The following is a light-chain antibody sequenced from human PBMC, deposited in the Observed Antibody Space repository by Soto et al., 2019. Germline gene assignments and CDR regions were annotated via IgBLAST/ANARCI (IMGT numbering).Light chain of an antibody. J-gene: IGKJ1*01. V-gene: IGKV3-11*01. CDR3: QERRYWPVT. CDR2: DAS. Sequence: EIVLTQSPAILSMSPGERATLSCRASQSVSSYFAWYQQKPGQAPRLLIYDASNSATGVPARFSRSGSGTDGDLAVYSRAPEDVAFYYCQERRYWPVTFGQGKKVE. CDR1: QSVSSY.